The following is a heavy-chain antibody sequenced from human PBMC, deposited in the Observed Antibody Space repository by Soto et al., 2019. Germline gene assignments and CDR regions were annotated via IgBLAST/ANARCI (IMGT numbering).Heavy chain of an antibody. J-gene: IGHJ4*02. V-gene: IGHV4-59*01. D-gene: IGHD6-6*01. CDR2: IYYSGST. Sequence: SETLSLTCTVSGGSIRSYYWCWIRQPPGKGLEWIGYIYYSGSTNYNPSLKSRVTISADTSKDQFSLKLSSVTAADTAVYYCARGGWDSSSQHYFDYWGQGTQVTVS. CDR3: ARGGWDSSSQHYFDY. CDR1: GGSIRSYY.